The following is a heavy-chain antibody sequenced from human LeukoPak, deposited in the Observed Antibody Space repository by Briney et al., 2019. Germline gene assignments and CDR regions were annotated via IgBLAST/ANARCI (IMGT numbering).Heavy chain of an antibody. J-gene: IGHJ4*02. D-gene: IGHD5-12*01. Sequence: SVKVSCKASGCTFSSYAISWVRQAPGQGLEWMGGIIPIFGTANYAQKFQGRVTITADESTSTAYMELSSLRSEDTAVYYCASTRDQNRLYSGYDFLCVDYWGQGTLVTVSS. CDR1: GCTFSSYA. V-gene: IGHV1-69*01. CDR3: ASTRDQNRLYSGYDFLCVDY. CDR2: IIPIFGTA.